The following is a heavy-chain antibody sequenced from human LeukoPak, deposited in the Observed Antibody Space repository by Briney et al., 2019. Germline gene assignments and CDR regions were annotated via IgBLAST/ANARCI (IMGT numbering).Heavy chain of an antibody. Sequence: SQTLSLTCAISGDSVSSNSAAWNWIRQSPSRGLEWLGRTYYRSKWYNDYAVSVKSRITINPDTSKNQFSLQLNSVTPEDTAVYYCAGQTYDFWSGSSYYYYYVDVWGKGTTVTVSS. CDR3: AGQTYDFWSGSSYYYYYVDV. V-gene: IGHV6-1*01. J-gene: IGHJ6*03. D-gene: IGHD3-3*01. CDR2: TYYRSKWYN. CDR1: GDSVSSNSAA.